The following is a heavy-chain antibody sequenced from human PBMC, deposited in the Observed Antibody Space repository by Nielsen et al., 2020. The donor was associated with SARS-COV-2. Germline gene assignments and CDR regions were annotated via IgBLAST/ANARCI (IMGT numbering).Heavy chain of an antibody. V-gene: IGHV3-53*04. CDR2: IYGDSDTYYA. CDR3: ARDREGIAAAGGLRFDP. D-gene: IGHD6-13*01. Sequence: WIRQPPGKGLEWVSVIYGDSDTYYADSTYYADSVKGRFTISRHNSKNTLYLQMNSLRAEDTAVYYCARDREGIAAAGGLRFDPWGQGTLVTVSS. J-gene: IGHJ5*02.